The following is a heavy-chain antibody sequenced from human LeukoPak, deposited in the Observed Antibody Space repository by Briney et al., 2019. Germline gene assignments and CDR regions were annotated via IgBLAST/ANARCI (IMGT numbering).Heavy chain of an antibody. V-gene: IGHV3-21*01. J-gene: IGHJ6*03. Sequence: PGGSLRLSCAASGFTFSSYSMNWVRQAPGKGLEWVSSISSSSSYIYYADSVKGRFTISRDNAKNSLYLQMNSLRAEDTAVYYCARVGGLSYYYYYYYMDVWGKGTTVTVSS. CDR2: ISSSSSYI. D-gene: IGHD3/OR15-3a*01. CDR1: GFTFSSYS. CDR3: ARVGGLSYYYYYYYMDV.